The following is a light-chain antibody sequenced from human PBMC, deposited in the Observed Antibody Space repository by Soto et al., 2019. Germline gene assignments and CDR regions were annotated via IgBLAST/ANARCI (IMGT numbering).Light chain of an antibody. CDR1: ESVDSST. CDR2: GAS. Sequence: EVVLTQSLGTLSLSPGERATLSCRASESVDSSTLAWYQQKPVQAPRLLISGASKRATGPPDRFSGSGSGTDFTLTISRLEPEDCAVYYWQHFDDSLTFGGGTKVEIK. J-gene: IGKJ4*01. V-gene: IGKV3-20*01. CDR3: QHFDDSLT.